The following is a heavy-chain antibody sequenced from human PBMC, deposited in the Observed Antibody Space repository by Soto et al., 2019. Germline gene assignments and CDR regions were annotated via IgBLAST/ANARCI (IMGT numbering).Heavy chain of an antibody. CDR1: GFTFSSYS. V-gene: IGHV3-21*01. D-gene: IGHD3-3*01. CDR3: ARDGKVPITHAFDP. Sequence: PGGTLRLSCAASGFTFSSYSMNWVRQAPGKGLEWVSSISSSSSYIYYADSVKGRFTISRDNAENSLYLQMNSLRAEDTAVYYCARDGKVPITHAFDPWGQGTVVTVSS. CDR2: ISSSSSYI. J-gene: IGHJ5*02.